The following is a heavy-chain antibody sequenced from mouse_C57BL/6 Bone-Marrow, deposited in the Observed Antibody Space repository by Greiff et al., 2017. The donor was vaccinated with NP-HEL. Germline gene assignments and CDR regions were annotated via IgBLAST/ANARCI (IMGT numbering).Heavy chain of an antibody. J-gene: IGHJ4*01. V-gene: IGHV5-4*01. CDR2: ISDGGSYT. Sequence: DVKLVESGGGLVKPGGSLKLSCAASGFTFSSYAMSWVRQTPEKRLEWVATISDGGSYTYYPDNVKGRFTISRDNAKNNLYLQMSHLKSEDTAMYYCARDIPPDEAMDYWGQGTSVTVSS. CDR1: GFTFSSYA. CDR3: ARDIPPDEAMDY.